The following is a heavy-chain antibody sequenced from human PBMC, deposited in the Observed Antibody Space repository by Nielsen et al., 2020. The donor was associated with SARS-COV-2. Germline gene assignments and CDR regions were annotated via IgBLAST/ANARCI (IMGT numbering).Heavy chain of an antibody. Sequence: ASVKVSCKVSGYTLTELSMHWVRQAPGKGFEWMGGFDPEDGETISAQKFQGRVTMTEDTSTDTAYMELSSLRSEDTAVYYCAKEIARIGVPCFDHWGQGNRVTVSS. CDR3: AKEIARIGVPCFDH. V-gene: IGHV1-24*01. CDR2: FDPEDGET. D-gene: IGHD2-8*01. J-gene: IGHJ4*02. CDR1: GYTLTELS.